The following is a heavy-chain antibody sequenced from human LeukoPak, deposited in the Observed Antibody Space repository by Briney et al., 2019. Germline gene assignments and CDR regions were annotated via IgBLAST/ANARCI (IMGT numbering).Heavy chain of an antibody. CDR3: ARHIVGEQNFYY. D-gene: IGHD3-16*02. CDR2: IKDDGSAQ. J-gene: IGHJ4*02. Sequence: PGGSLRLSCAASGFTFGAYWMSWFRQAPGKGPEWVASIKDDGSAQFYVDSLEGRFTISRDNAKNTLYLQMDTMRVEDTAVYYCARHIVGEQNFYYWSQGTLVTVSS. V-gene: IGHV3-7*01. CDR1: GFTFGAYW.